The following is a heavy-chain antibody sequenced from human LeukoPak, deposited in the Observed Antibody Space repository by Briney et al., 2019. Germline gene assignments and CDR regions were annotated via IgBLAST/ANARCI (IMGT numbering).Heavy chain of an antibody. D-gene: IGHD2-15*01. J-gene: IGHJ6*02. CDR2: IDPSDSYT. Sequence: PGGSLRLSCKGSGYSFTSYWISWVRQMPGKGLEWMGRIDPSDSYTNYSPSFQGHVTISADKSISTAYLQWSSLKASDTAMYYCARHVVVVAALDVWGQGTTVTVSS. CDR3: ARHVVVVAALDV. CDR1: GYSFTSYW. V-gene: IGHV5-10-1*01.